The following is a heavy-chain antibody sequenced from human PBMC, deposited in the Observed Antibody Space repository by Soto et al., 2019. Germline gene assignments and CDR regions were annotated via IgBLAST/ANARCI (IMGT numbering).Heavy chain of an antibody. Sequence: QVQLVQSAAEVKKPGASVKVSCKASGYTFIRYGITWVRQAPGQGLEWMGWISPYNDYTIYSQKVQGRVTMTTDTATRLVYMELRSLKSDDTAVYYCARGGYYDNPWGKLSHYGLDVWGQGTSVTVSS. CDR3: ARGGYYDNPWGKLSHYGLDV. CDR1: GYTFIRYG. D-gene: IGHD3-16*01. V-gene: IGHV1-18*01. J-gene: IGHJ6*02. CDR2: ISPYNDYT.